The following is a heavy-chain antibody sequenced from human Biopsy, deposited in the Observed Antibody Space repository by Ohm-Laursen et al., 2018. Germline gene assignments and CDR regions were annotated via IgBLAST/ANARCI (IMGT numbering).Heavy chain of an antibody. Sequence: SVKVSCKASGYTFIDYYIHWVRQAPGQGLEWMGWIDTINGGARYAQKFQGRVTMTRDTSISTAYMELSRLTSDDTAVYYCARERDPWGQGTLVTVSS. CDR1: GYTFIDYY. J-gene: IGHJ5*02. V-gene: IGHV1-2*02. CDR2: IDTINGGA. CDR3: ARERDP.